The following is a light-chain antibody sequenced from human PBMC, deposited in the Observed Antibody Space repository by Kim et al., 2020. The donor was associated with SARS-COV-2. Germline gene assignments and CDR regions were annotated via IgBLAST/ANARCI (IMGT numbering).Light chain of an antibody. CDR2: RDT. V-gene: IGLV3-9*01. J-gene: IGLJ2*01. CDR1: CIGSKT. CDR3: QVWDSSTAYV. Sequence: VALGQTARITCGGHCIGSKTVHWYQQQPGQAPVLVIYRDTNRPSEIPERFSGSNSRNTATLTISRAQAGDEADYYCQVWDSSTAYVFGGGTQLTVL.